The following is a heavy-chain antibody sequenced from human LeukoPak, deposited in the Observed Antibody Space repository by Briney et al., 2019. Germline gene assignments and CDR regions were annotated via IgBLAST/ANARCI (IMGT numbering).Heavy chain of an antibody. Sequence: ETSETLSLTCAVSGGSINNYYWTWIRQPPGKGLEWIGYVDHTGSTNFNPSLNGRVSISRDTTKNLFSLRLRSVTAADTAVYFCARGRVSSSTWYSTYYYYFYMDVWGKGTTVTVSS. CDR1: GGSINNYY. CDR3: ARGRVSSSTWYSTYYYYFYMDV. CDR2: VDHTGST. D-gene: IGHD1-1*01. J-gene: IGHJ6*03. V-gene: IGHV4-59*01.